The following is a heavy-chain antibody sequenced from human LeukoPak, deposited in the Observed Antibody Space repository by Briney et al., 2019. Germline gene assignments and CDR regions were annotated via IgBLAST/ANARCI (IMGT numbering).Heavy chain of an antibody. CDR1: GGSISSYY. Sequence: SETLSITCTVSGGSISSYYWSWIRQPPGKGLEWIGYIHYSGSTNYNPSLKSRVTISVDTSKNQFSLKLSSVTAADTAVYYCAREQYADLIFDSWGQGTLVTVSS. CDR2: IHYSGST. V-gene: IGHV4-59*01. D-gene: IGHD4-17*01. CDR3: AREQYADLIFDS. J-gene: IGHJ4*02.